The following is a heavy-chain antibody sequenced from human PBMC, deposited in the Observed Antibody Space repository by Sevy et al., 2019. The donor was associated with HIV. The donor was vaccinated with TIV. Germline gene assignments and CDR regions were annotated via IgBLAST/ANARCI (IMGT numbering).Heavy chain of an antibody. CDR1: GFTFSSYA. Sequence: GGSLRLSCAASGFTFSSYAMSWVRQAPGKGLEWVSAISGSGGSTYYADSVKGRFTISRDNSKNTVYLQRNSLRAEDTAVYYCAKTSRVVGATSAFDIWGQGTMVTVSS. CDR3: AKTSRVVGATSAFDI. CDR2: ISGSGGST. V-gene: IGHV3-23*01. D-gene: IGHD1-26*01. J-gene: IGHJ3*02.